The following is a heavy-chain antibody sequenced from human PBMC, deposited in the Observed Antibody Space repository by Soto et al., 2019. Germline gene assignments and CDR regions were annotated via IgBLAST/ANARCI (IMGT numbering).Heavy chain of an antibody. CDR3: TRSTHAMNGGSHYMALDDDLVTGMDV. D-gene: IGHD3-16*01. CDR2: ISDRGST. Sequence: QVQLQESGPRLVRPSGALSLTCSVSGASITSGHWWTWVRQSPGKGLEWIGEISDRGSTNSNPSLKSSVSLSADKSQNQFSLRLTSVTAADTAIYYCTRSTHAMNGGSHYMALDDDLVTGMDVWGPGTTVTVSS. V-gene: IGHV4-4*02. J-gene: IGHJ6*02. CDR1: GASITSGHW.